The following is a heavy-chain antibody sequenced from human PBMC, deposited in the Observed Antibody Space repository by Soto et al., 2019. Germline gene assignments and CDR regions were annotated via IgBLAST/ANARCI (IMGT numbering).Heavy chain of an antibody. V-gene: IGHV3-23*01. CDR2: VGGSDTDK. Sequence: EVQLLGPGGGVVQPGGSLRLSCAASGFTFSAYAISWVRQPPGKGLQWVSGVGGSDTDKHYADSVRGRFTVSRDNSKNTLYLQMNSLRVDDTAVYYCAKDATAVNGVWDPFDMWGQGTEVTVSS. CDR3: AKDATAVNGVWDPFDM. J-gene: IGHJ3*02. D-gene: IGHD2-8*01. CDR1: GFTFSAYA.